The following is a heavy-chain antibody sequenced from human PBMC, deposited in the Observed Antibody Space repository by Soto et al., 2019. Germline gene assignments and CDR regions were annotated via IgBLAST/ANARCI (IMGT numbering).Heavy chain of an antibody. V-gene: IGHV4-39*01. CDR2: IYYTGDT. D-gene: IGHD3-22*01. J-gene: IGHJ6*02. CDR3: ARHKELLLASLSYGLDL. Sequence: SETLSLTCTVSGDFVSSSRYYWGWIRQPPGKGLEWIGSIYYTGDTFFNPSLKSRVTFSVDPSKNQFSLKLTSLTAADTAVYFCARHKELLLASLSYGLDLWGQGTTVTVSS. CDR1: GDFVSSSRYY.